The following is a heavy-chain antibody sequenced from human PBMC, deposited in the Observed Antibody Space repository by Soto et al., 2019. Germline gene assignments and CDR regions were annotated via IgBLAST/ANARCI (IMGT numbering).Heavy chain of an antibody. CDR2: IANDVSDQ. CDR3: TRSLGGSSYFVSDH. D-gene: IGHD2-15*01. J-gene: IGHJ4*02. Sequence: QVQLVESGGGVVQPGRSLRLSCAASGFTFSAYGMQWVRQAPGKGLEWVAVIANDVSDQFYEDSVKGRFIISRDNSKNMLYLEMNSLSAEDTAMYYCTRSLGGSSYFVSDHWGQGTLVTVSS. V-gene: IGHV3-30*03. CDR1: GFTFSAYG.